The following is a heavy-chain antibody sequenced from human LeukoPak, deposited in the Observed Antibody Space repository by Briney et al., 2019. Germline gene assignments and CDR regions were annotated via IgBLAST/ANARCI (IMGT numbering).Heavy chain of an antibody. D-gene: IGHD6-19*01. Sequence: GGSLRLSCAASGFAFSDYYMSWIRQAPGKGLEWVSYISSSSSYTNYADSVKGRFTISRDNAKNSLYLQMNSLRAEDTAVYYCARESYSSTGLDVWGKGTTVTVSS. J-gene: IGHJ6*04. CDR3: ARESYSSTGLDV. V-gene: IGHV3-11*06. CDR1: GFAFSDYY. CDR2: ISSSSSYT.